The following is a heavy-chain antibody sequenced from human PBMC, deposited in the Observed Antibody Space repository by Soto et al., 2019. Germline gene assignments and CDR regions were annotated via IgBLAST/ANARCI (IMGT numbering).Heavy chain of an antibody. Sequence: SETLCDTCTVSGGPLSPYYCSWFRLPQGKGLEWIGEINHSRSTNYNPSLKSRVTISVDTSKNQFSLKLSSVTAADTAVYYCARDTGTDSSSWYGGYYFYALAAWGQWPIVT. CDR3: ARDTGTDSSSWYGGYYFYALAA. CDR2: INHSRST. D-gene: IGHD6-13*01. CDR1: GGPLSPYY. J-gene: IGHJ6*02. V-gene: IGHV4-34*01.